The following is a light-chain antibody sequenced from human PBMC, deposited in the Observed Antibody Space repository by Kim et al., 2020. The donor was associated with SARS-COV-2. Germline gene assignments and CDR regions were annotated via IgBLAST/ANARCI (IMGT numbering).Light chain of an antibody. CDR2: GKN. CDR1: SLRRYY. Sequence: SSELTQDPAVSVALGQTVRITCQGDSLRRYYASWYQQKSGQAPVLVIHGKNTRPSGIPDRVSGSSSGNTASLTITGAQAEDEADYYCHSRDSSDNHLFGGGTQLTVL. CDR3: HSRDSSDNHL. J-gene: IGLJ3*02. V-gene: IGLV3-19*01.